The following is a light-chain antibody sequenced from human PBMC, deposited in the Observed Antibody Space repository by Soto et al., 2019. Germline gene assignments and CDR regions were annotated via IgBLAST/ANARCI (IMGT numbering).Light chain of an antibody. V-gene: IGLV2-14*01. CDR1: SSDVGGYNY. CDR2: EVI. J-gene: IGLJ1*01. Sequence: QSALTQPASVSGSPAQSITISCTGTSSDVGGYNYVSWYQQHPGKAPKLMIYEVINRPSGVSYRFSGSKSGNTASLTISGLQAEDEADYYCSSYTTTNTDVFGTGTKVTVL. CDR3: SSYTTTNTDV.